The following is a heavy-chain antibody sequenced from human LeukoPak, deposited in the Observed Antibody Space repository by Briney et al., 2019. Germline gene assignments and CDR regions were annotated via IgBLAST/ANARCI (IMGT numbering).Heavy chain of an antibody. V-gene: IGHV3-15*01. J-gene: IGHJ4*02. CDR1: GFTFSNAW. D-gene: IGHD3-16*02. CDR3: TTRLTVTFGGVIVFDY. CDR2: IKSKTDGGTT. Sequence: PGGSLRLSCAASGFTFSNAWMSWVRQAPGKGLEWVGRIKSKTDGGTTDYAAPVKGRFTISRDDSKSTLYLQMNSLKTEDTAVYYCTTRLTVTFGGVIVFDYWGQGTLVTVSS.